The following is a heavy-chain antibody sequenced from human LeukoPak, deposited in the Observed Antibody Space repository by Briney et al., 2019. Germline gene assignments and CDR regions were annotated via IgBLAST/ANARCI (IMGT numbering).Heavy chain of an antibody. CDR3: ARRGYISGWDY. V-gene: IGHV3-23*01. D-gene: IGHD6-19*01. Sequence: GGSLRLSCAASGFTFSNYAMSWVRQAPGKGLEWVSSLSGDGAGTYYADSVKGRFTISRDNSKNTVYLQMNSLRAEDTAVYYCARRGYISGWDYWGQGTLVTVSS. CDR1: GFTFSNYA. J-gene: IGHJ4*02. CDR2: LSGDGAGT.